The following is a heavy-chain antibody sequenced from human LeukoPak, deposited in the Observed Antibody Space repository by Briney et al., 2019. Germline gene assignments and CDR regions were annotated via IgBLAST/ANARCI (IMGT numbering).Heavy chain of an antibody. CDR3: ARGGGRQQLRY. J-gene: IGHJ4*02. D-gene: IGHD6-13*01. V-gene: IGHV4-39*07. CDR2: INHSGST. Sequence: SETLSLTCTVSGGSISSSSYYWSWIRQPPGKGLEWIGEINHSGSTNYNPSLKSRVTISVDTSKNQFSLKLSSVTAADTAVYYCARGGGRQQLRYWGQGTLVTVSS. CDR1: GGSISSSSYY.